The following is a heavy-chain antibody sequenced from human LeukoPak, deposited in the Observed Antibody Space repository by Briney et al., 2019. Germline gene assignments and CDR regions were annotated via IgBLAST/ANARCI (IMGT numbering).Heavy chain of an antibody. CDR2: VSNSGST. CDR1: DSSTTTSSYF. CDR3: ARDQNNISWFYY. J-gene: IGHJ4*02. V-gene: IGHV4-39*07. D-gene: IGHD6-13*01. Sequence: KTSETLSLTCTVSDSSTTTSSYFWGWIRQSPGEGLEWIGSVSNSGSTYYNPSLKSRVTISLDTSKNQFSLRLSSVTAADTAIYYCARDQNNISWFYYWGLGILVTVSS.